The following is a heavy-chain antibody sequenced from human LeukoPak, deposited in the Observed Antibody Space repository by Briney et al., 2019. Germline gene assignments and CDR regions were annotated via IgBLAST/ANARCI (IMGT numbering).Heavy chain of an antibody. CDR2: INPSGGST. D-gene: IGHD6-13*01. V-gene: IGHV1-46*01. Sequence: GASVKVSCKASGYTFTCYYMHWVRQAPGQGLEWMGIINPSGGSTSYAQKFQGRVTMTRDTSTSTVYMELSSLRSEDTAVYYCARSVSAAAGTVDWFDPWGQGTLVTVSS. CDR3: ARSVSAAAGTVDWFDP. CDR1: GYTFTCYY. J-gene: IGHJ5*02.